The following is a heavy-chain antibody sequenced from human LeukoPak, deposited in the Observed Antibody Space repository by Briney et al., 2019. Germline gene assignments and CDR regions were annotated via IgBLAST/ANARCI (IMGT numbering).Heavy chain of an antibody. Sequence: GGSLRLSCEASGFTFTTYSMTWVRQAPGKGLEWVSIISSGSSAIFSADALKGRFTISRDNAKNSLYLQMNSLRAEDTAVYYCARAPMTTWNYFDYWGQGTLVTVSS. D-gene: IGHD4-17*01. V-gene: IGHV3-21*01. CDR2: ISSGSSAI. CDR1: GFTFTTYS. CDR3: ARAPMTTWNYFDY. J-gene: IGHJ4*02.